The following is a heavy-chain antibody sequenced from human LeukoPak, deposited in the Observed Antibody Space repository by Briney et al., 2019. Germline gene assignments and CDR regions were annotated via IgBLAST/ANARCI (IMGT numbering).Heavy chain of an antibody. V-gene: IGHV4-39*07. CDR3: ARETSQKGAHYMDV. CDR2: IFYSGST. Sequence: PSETLSLTCTVSGVSISTSNYYWGWIRQPPGKGLEWIGNIFYSGSTYYSPSVKSRVTISLDTSRNQFSLKLNSVTAADMAVYYCARETSQKGAHYMDVWGKGTTVTISS. D-gene: IGHD3-16*01. CDR1: GVSISTSNYY. J-gene: IGHJ6*03.